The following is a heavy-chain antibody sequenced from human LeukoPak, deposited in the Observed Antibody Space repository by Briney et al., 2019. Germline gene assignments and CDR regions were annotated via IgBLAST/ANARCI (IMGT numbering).Heavy chain of an antibody. CDR2: IYYSGST. Sequence: SETLSLTCTLSGGSISSYYWSWIRQPPGKGLEWIGYIYYSGSTNYTPSLKSRVTISVDTSKNQFSLKLSSVTAADTAVYYCARDIRYGGNSVWGQGTLVTVSS. CDR3: ARDIRYGGNSV. CDR1: GGSISSYY. D-gene: IGHD4-23*01. J-gene: IGHJ4*02. V-gene: IGHV4-59*01.